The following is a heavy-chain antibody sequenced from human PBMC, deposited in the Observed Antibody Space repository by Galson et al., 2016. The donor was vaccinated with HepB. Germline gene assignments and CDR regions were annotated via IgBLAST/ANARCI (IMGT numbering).Heavy chain of an antibody. CDR2: ISYDGSKK. Sequence: SLRLSCAASGFTFSNYAMHWVRQAPGKGLEWVAVISYDGSKKYYADSVKGRFTISRDNSQSTLYVQLNSLRAEDTAVYYCARDEYYYGSGRTVRYSHYGVDVWGQGTTVTVSS. CDR3: ARDEYYYGSGRTVRYSHYGVDV. V-gene: IGHV3-30*04. D-gene: IGHD3-10*01. CDR1: GFTFSNYA. J-gene: IGHJ6*02.